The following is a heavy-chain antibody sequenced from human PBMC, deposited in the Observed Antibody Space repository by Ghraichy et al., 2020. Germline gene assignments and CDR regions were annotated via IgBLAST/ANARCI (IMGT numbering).Heavy chain of an antibody. J-gene: IGHJ4*02. CDR1: GGSITSGDYF. Sequence: SETLSLTCTVSGGSITSGDYFWAWIRQHPGKGLEWIGYIYYSGTSYYNPSLRCRFAISVDTSKTQFSLKLTSVTAADTAIYYCARLRSSSSSFVNYFDHWGRGIQVTVSA. CDR2: IYYSGTS. CDR3: ARLRSSSSSFVNYFDH. V-gene: IGHV4-31*03. D-gene: IGHD2-2*01.